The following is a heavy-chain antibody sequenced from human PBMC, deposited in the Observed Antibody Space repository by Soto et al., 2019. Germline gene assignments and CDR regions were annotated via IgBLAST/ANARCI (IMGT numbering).Heavy chain of an antibody. Sequence: EVQLVESGGGLVKPGGSLRLSCAASGFTFSSYSMNWVRQAPGKGLEWVSSISSSSSYIYYADSVKGRFTISRDNAKNSLYREMNSLRAEDTAVYYCARGITIFGANYYYYMDVWGKGTTVTVSS. V-gene: IGHV3-21*01. CDR2: ISSSSSYI. J-gene: IGHJ6*03. CDR3: ARGITIFGANYYYYMDV. D-gene: IGHD3-3*01. CDR1: GFTFSSYS.